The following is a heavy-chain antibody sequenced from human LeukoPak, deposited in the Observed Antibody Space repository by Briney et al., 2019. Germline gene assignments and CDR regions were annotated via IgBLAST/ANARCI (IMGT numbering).Heavy chain of an antibody. CDR2: IWYDGSNK. V-gene: IGHV3-33*06. J-gene: IGHJ1*01. CDR3: AKEGYCSTTSCSRQYFQH. CDR1: GFTFSSYG. Sequence: GGSLRLSCAASGFTFSSYGMHWVRQAPGKGLGWVAVIWYDGSNKYYADAVKGRFTISRDNSKNTLYLQMNSLRAEDTAVYYCAKEGYCSTTSCSRQYFQHWGQGTLVTVSS. D-gene: IGHD2-2*01.